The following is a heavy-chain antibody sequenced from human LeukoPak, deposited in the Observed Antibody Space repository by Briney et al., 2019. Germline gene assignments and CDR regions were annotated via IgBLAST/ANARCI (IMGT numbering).Heavy chain of an antibody. CDR1: GFTFSGSA. V-gene: IGHV3-73*01. CDR3: SRHLYSSAWYEEN. Sequence: GGSLRLSCAASGFTFSGSAVPWVRQASGEGLEWVGHIRSKADSHATAYAASVQGRFTISRDDSNNTAYLHMNSLKIEDAAVYFCSRHLYSSAWYEENWGQGTLVTVSS. D-gene: IGHD6-19*01. CDR2: IRSKADSHAT. J-gene: IGHJ4*02.